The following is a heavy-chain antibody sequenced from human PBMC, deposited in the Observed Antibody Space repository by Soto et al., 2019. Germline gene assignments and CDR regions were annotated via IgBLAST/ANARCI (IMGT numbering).Heavy chain of an antibody. J-gene: IGHJ6*02. D-gene: IGHD3-22*01. CDR1: GFTFSSYW. V-gene: IGHV3-74*01. CDR3: ARDQRYYYDSSGSYGMDV. CDR2: INSDGSST. Sequence: PGGSLRLSCAASGFTFSSYWMHWVRQAPGKGLVWVSRINSDGSSTSYADSVKGRFTISRDNAKNTLYLQMNSLRAEDTAVYYCARDQRYYYDSSGSYGMDVWGQGTTVTVSS.